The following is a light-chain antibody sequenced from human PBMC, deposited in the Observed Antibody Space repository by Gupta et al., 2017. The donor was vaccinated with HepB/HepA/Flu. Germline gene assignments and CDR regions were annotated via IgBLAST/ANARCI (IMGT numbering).Light chain of an antibody. CDR2: TSN. Sequence: QSVLTHPPSASGTPGPSATISCSGSRSTIGSNYVYWFKQLPGTAPKLVAYTSNQRPSGVPGRISGSKSDTSASLAISGLRSEDEADYYCAAWDDSLSGYVFGTGTTVTVL. CDR1: RSTIGSNY. J-gene: IGLJ1*01. V-gene: IGLV1-47*01. CDR3: AAWDDSLSGYV.